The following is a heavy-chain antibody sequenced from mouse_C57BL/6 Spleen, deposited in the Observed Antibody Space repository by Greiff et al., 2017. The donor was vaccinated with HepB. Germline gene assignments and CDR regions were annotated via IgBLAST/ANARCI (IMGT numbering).Heavy chain of an antibody. Sequence: VKLVESGAELVKPGASVKISCKASGYAFSSYWMNWVKQRPGKGLEWIGQIYPGDGDTNYNGKFKGKATLTADKSSSTAYMQLSSLTSEDSAVYFCARNWDRGYFDVWGTGTTVTVSS. J-gene: IGHJ1*03. D-gene: IGHD4-1*01. CDR3: ARNWDRGYFDV. CDR1: GYAFSSYW. CDR2: IYPGDGDT. V-gene: IGHV1-80*01.